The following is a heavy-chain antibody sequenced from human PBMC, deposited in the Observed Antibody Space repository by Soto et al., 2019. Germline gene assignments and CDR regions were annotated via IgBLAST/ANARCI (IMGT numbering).Heavy chain of an antibody. CDR2: ISYDGSNK. Sequence: GGSLRLSCAASGFTFSSYAMHWVRQAPGKGLEWVAVISYDGSNKYYADSVKGRFTISRDNSKNTLYLQMNSLRAEDTAVYNCARANIAVAGIMSKVPVSYFDYWGQGT. J-gene: IGHJ4*02. CDR3: ARANIAVAGIMSKVPVSYFDY. V-gene: IGHV3-30-3*01. CDR1: GFTFSSYA. D-gene: IGHD6-19*01.